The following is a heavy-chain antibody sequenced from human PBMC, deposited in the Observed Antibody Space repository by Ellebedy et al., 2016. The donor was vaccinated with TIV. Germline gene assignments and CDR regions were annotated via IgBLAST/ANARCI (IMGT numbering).Heavy chain of an antibody. CDR1: GFTFSSSA. D-gene: IGHD6-13*01. V-gene: IGHV3-30-3*01. Sequence: GESLKIPCAGSGFTFSSSAMHWVRPAPGKGLEWVAVISYDGSNKYYADSGKGRFHISRDNSKKKLYLQMNSLRAEDTAGYYCAVSGIAAAGTIVPPFDYWGQGTLVTVSS. J-gene: IGHJ4*02. CDR2: ISYDGSNK. CDR3: AVSGIAAAGTIVPPFDY.